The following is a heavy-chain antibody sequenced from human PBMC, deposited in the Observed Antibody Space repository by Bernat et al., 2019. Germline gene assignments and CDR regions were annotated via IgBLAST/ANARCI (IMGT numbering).Heavy chain of an antibody. D-gene: IGHD6-13*01. CDR1: GFTFSSYG. J-gene: IGHJ4*02. CDR3: AKARAPYSSSWGSFGH. Sequence: QVQLVESGGGVVQPGRSLRLSCAASGFTFSSYGMHWVRQAPGKGLEWVAVISYDGSNKYYADSVKGRFTISRDNSKNTLYLQMNSLRAEDTAVYYGAKARAPYSSSWGSFGHWGQGTLVTVSS. CDR2: ISYDGSNK. V-gene: IGHV3-30*18.